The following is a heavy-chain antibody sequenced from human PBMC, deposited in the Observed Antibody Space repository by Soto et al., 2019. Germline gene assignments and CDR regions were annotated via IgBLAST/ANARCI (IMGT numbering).Heavy chain of an antibody. D-gene: IGHD6-13*01. V-gene: IGHV1-18*01. CDR1: GYTFTNYA. CDR2: VNTYNGNP. Sequence: QVQLVQSGVEVKKPGASVKVSCKASGYTFTNYAISWVRQAPGRGLEWMGWVNTYNGNPNYAQIFQGRVTMTTDTSTGTAYMELRSLKSYDSAVYYCARDSQYSTSWQRFDSWGQGTLVTVSS. J-gene: IGHJ4*02. CDR3: ARDSQYSTSWQRFDS.